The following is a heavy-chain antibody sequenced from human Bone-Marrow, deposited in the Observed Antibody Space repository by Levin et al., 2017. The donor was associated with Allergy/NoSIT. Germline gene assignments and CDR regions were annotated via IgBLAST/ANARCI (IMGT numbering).Heavy chain of an antibody. CDR1: GGSFSGYY. CDR2: INHSGST. D-gene: IGHD6-13*01. V-gene: IGHV4-34*01. J-gene: IGHJ3*02. CDR3: ARRIAAAGTSAFDI. Sequence: RPSETLSLTCAVYGGSFSGYYWSWIRQPPGKGLEWIGEINHSGSTNYNPSLKSRVTISVDTSKNQFSLKLSSVTAADTAVYYCARRIAAAGTSAFDIWGQGTMVTVSS.